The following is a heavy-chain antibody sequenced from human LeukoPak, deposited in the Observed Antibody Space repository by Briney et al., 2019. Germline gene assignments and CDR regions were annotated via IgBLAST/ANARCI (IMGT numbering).Heavy chain of an antibody. CDR1: GGTFSSYA. CDR3: ARAGDGYSAYNWFDP. D-gene: IGHD5-24*01. CDR2: IIPIFGTA. J-gene: IGHJ5*02. Sequence: ASVKVSCKASGGTFSSYAISWVRQAPGQGLEWMGGIIPIFGTANYAQKFQGRVTITADESTSTAYMELSSLRSEDTAVYYSARAGDGYSAYNWFDPWGQGTLVTVSS. V-gene: IGHV1-69*13.